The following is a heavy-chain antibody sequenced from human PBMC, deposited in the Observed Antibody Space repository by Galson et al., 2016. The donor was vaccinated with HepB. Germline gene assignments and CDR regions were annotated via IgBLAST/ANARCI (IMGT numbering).Heavy chain of an antibody. D-gene: IGHD5-24*01. J-gene: IGHJ6*02. Sequence: PLRLSCAASGFNFINYGMHSVREAPGKGLEWVALISHDGTNKYYADSAKGRFTFSRDNSKNTVYMQMNSLRAEDTAVYYCAKDGGDGYNFPYYYGMDVWGQGTTVTVSS. CDR3: AKDGGDGYNFPYYYGMDV. V-gene: IGHV3-33*06. CDR2: ISHDGTNK. CDR1: GFNFINYG.